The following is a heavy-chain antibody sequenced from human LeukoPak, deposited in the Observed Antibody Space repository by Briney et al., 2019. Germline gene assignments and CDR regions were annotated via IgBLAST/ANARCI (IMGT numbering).Heavy chain of an antibody. CDR3: ARGSWFDAFDI. CDR1: GYTFTSSG. Sequence: ASVKVSCKASGYTFTSSGISWVRQAPGQGLEWMGWISAYNGITNYVQKFQGRVTMTTDTSTSTAYMELWSLRSDDTAVYYCARGSWFDAFDIWGQGTMVTVSS. J-gene: IGHJ3*02. V-gene: IGHV1-18*01. CDR2: ISAYNGIT. D-gene: IGHD6-13*01.